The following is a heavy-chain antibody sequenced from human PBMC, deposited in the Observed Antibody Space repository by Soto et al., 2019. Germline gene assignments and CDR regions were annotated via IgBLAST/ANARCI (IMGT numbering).Heavy chain of an antibody. CDR2: IWSDGSNQ. V-gene: IGHV3-33*01. Sequence: QVQLVESGGGVVQPGGSLRLSCAXSXXTFSRHGXHWVRKAPGKGLQWVGVIWSDGSNQRYAESVKGRFTISRDNSKNTLYLQMNSLRAEDTAVYYCARERTFGENNHNYMDVWGTGITVTVSS. CDR1: XXTFSRHG. J-gene: IGHJ6*03. CDR3: ARERTFGENNHNYMDV. D-gene: IGHD3-10*01.